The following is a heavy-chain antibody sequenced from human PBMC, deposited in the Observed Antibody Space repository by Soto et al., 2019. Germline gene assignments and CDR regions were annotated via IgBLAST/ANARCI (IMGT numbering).Heavy chain of an antibody. Sequence: QVVQSGAEVRRPGSSVKVSCKASGGTFGNFVINWVRQAPGQGLEWRGGITPVFGTPHYAQRFQGRVTITADESTETVYMEMRGLRVGDTAVYYCAREPTVDTSGYFYYFDFWGQGTLVSVSA. J-gene: IGHJ4*02. D-gene: IGHD3-22*01. CDR3: AREPTVDTSGYFYYFDF. CDR1: GGTFGNFV. V-gene: IGHV1-69*01. CDR2: ITPVFGTP.